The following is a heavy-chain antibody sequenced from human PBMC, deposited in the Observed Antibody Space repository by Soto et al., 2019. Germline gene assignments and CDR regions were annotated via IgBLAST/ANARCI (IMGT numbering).Heavy chain of an antibody. CDR3: ARPHNSSGYIFDY. D-gene: IGHD3-22*01. V-gene: IGHV3-30-3*01. Sequence: PGGSVRLSCAASGFTFSSYAMHWVRQAPGKGLEWVAVISYDGSNKYYADSVKGRFTISRDNSKNTLYLQMNSLRAEDTAVYYCARPHNSSGYIFDYWGQGTLVTVSS. J-gene: IGHJ4*02. CDR2: ISYDGSNK. CDR1: GFTFSSYA.